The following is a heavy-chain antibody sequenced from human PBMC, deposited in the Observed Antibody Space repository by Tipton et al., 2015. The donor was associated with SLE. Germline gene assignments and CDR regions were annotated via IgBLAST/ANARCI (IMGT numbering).Heavy chain of an antibody. CDR3: ARAFYYDFWTTYHNEKTTKTYYFDY. J-gene: IGHJ4*02. CDR2: MSYSGST. V-gene: IGHV4-31*03. Sequence: TLSLTCTVSGGSISSDDYYWTWIRQHPGKGLEWIGHMSYSGSTYYNPSLKSRIAISVDTSKNHFSLKLSSVTAADTAVYFCARAFYYDFWTTYHNEKTTKTYYFDYWGQGTLVTVSS. CDR1: GGSISSDDYY. D-gene: IGHD3/OR15-3a*01.